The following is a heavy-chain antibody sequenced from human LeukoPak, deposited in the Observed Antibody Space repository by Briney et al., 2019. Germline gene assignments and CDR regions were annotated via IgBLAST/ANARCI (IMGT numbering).Heavy chain of an antibody. CDR3: ARDLSSSSPRGLDY. Sequence: ASVKVYCKASGYTFTGYYMHWVRQAPGQGLEWMGRINPNSGGTNYAQKFQGRVTMTRDTSISTAYMELSRLRSDDTAVYYCARDLSSSSPRGLDYWGQGTLVTVSS. V-gene: IGHV1-2*06. D-gene: IGHD6-13*01. CDR1: GYTFTGYY. J-gene: IGHJ4*02. CDR2: INPNSGGT.